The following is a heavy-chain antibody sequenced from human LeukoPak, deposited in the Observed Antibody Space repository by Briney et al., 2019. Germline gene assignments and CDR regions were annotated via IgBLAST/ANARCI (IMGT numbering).Heavy chain of an antibody. CDR2: ISGSGGST. CDR1: GFTFSSYA. J-gene: IGHJ4*02. Sequence: GGSLRLSCAASGFTFSSYAMSWVRQAPGKGLEWVSGISGSGGSTNYADSVKGRFTISRGNSKNTLYLQMNSLRAEDTAVYYCAKEMTYSSGWKVGDYWGQGTLVTVSS. V-gene: IGHV3-23*01. CDR3: AKEMTYSSGWKVGDY. D-gene: IGHD6-19*01.